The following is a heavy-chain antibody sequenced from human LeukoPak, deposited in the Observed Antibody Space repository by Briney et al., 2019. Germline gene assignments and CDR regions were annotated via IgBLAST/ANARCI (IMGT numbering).Heavy chain of an antibody. V-gene: IGHV3-23*01. J-gene: IGHJ4*02. CDR1: GITLSNYG. D-gene: IGHD3-22*01. CDR2: IRGSGGNK. Sequence: GGSLRLSCAVSGITLSNYGMSCVRQAPGKGLEWVSGIRGSGGNKYYADSVKCRFTISRDNSKNTLYLQMNSLRAEDTAVYFCAKRGVVIRVILVGFHKEAYYFDSWGQGALVTVSS. CDR3: AKRGVVIRVILVGFHKEAYYFDS.